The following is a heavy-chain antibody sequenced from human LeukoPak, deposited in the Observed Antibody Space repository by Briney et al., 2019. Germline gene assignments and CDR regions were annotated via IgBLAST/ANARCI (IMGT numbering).Heavy chain of an antibody. Sequence: SQAPSVTCRVSGDSVSRGDHYWPRVRQPPGEGLEWIGYIFSSGRPFYHPVLKSRVAISLDTSKHQFSLKVTSMTAADTAVYFCARQKTRGNMIQESYWGQGTLVTVSS. D-gene: IGHD3-10*01. V-gene: IGHV4-30-4*01. J-gene: IGHJ4*02. CDR1: GDSVSRGDHY. CDR2: IFSSGRP. CDR3: ARQKTRGNMIQESY.